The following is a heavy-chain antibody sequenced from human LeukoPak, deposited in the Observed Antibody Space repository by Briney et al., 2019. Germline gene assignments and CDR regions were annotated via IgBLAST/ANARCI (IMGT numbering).Heavy chain of an antibody. D-gene: IGHD6-19*01. V-gene: IGHV3-33*01. CDR2: IWYDGSNK. CDR3: AREPEYSSGLPYYFDY. CDR1: GFTFSSYG. Sequence: GGSLRLSCAASGFTFSSYGMHWVRQAPGKGLEWVAVIWYDGSNKYYADSVKGRFTISRDNSKNTLYLQMNSLRAEDTAVYYCAREPEYSSGLPYYFDYWGQGTLVTVSS. J-gene: IGHJ4*02.